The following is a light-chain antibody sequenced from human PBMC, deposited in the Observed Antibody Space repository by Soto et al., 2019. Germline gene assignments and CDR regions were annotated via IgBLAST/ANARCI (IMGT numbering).Light chain of an antibody. Sequence: QSALTQPASVSGSPGQSITISCTGTSSDVVGYNYVSWYQRHPGKAPKLMIYDVSNRPSGVSNRFSGSKSGNTASLTISGLQPEDEADYYCCSYTTSNTRQIVFGTGTKVTVL. CDR2: DVS. J-gene: IGLJ1*01. V-gene: IGLV2-14*03. CDR1: SSDVVGYNY. CDR3: CSYTTSNTRQIV.